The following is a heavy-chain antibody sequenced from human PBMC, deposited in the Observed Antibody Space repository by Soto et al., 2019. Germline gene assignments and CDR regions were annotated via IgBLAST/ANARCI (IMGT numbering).Heavy chain of an antibody. CDR2: TYYRSKWYN. CDR3: ARDIREIAARTGNYYYYYGMDV. Sequence: PSQTLSLTCAISGDSVSSNSAAWNWIRQSPSRGLEWLGRTYYRSKWYNDYAVSVKSRITINPDTSKNQFSLQLNSVTPEDTAVYYCARDIREIAARTGNYYYYYGMDVWGQGTMVTVS. V-gene: IGHV6-1*01. J-gene: IGHJ6*02. CDR1: GDSVSSNSAA. D-gene: IGHD6-6*01.